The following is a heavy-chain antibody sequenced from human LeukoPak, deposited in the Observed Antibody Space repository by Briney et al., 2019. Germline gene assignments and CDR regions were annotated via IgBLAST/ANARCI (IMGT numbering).Heavy chain of an antibody. D-gene: IGHD6-13*01. CDR1: GGSISGYF. V-gene: IGHV4-59*01. J-gene: IGHJ4*02. Sequence: SETLSLTCTVSGGSISGYFWNWIRQPPGKGLEWIGYIYYSGTTDYSPSLKSRVTMSVDTSKNQFSLNLNSVTAADTAVYYCARMGAIAGASANPDHWGQGTLVTVSS. CDR2: IYYSGTT. CDR3: ARMGAIAGASANPDH.